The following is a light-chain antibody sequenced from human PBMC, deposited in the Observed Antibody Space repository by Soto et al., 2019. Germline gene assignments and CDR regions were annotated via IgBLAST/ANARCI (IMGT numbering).Light chain of an antibody. CDR2: GAS. Sequence: EVVMTQSPATLSVSPGERATLSCRASQSVSSSDLAWYQQKRGQAPRLLMYGASSRATGIPDRFSGSGSGTDFTLTISRLEPEDFAVYYCQQYGRSPPTWTFGQGTKVDIK. J-gene: IGKJ1*01. V-gene: IGKV3-20*01. CDR1: QSVSSSD. CDR3: QQYGRSPPTWT.